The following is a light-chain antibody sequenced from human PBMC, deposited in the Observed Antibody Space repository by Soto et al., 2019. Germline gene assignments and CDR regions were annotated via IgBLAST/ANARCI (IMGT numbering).Light chain of an antibody. CDR2: EVS. CDR1: SSDVGGYNY. CDR3: SSYAGSNDFGV. Sequence: QSALTQPPSASGSPGQSVTISCTGTSSDVGGYNYVSWYQQHPGKAPKHMIYEVSKRPLGGPDRFSGSKSGNTASLTVSGLQAEDEAGYYCSSYAGSNDFGVFGTGTKVTVL. V-gene: IGLV2-8*01. J-gene: IGLJ1*01.